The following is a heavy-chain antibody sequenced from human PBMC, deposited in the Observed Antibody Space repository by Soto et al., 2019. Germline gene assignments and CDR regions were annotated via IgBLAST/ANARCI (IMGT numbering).Heavy chain of an antibody. V-gene: IGHV1-2*02. D-gene: IGHD5-12*01. Sequence: VQLAQSGAEVKKPGAPVKVSCKTSGDSFNDYYIHWVRQAPGQGLEWMGWINPNGGATKYAQKFQGRVTVTRDTSIRTVYMELSSLRSDDTAVYYCARESGGATSTLDYYYCYMDVWGKGTTVSVSS. CDR2: INPNGGAT. CDR1: GDSFNDYY. J-gene: IGHJ6*03. CDR3: ARESGGATSTLDYYYCYMDV.